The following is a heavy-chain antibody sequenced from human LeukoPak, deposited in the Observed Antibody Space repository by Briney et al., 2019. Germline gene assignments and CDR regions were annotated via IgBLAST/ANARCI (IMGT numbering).Heavy chain of an antibody. J-gene: IGHJ4*02. V-gene: IGHV3-30*18. CDR3: AKDQYYYGSGSYSHYFDY. Sequence: PGRSLRLSCAASGFTFSSYGMHWVRQAPGKGLEWVAVISYDVSNKYYADSVKGRFTISRDNSKNTLYLQMNSLRAEDTAVYYCAKDQYYYGSGSYSHYFDYWGQGTLVTVSS. CDR2: ISYDVSNK. CDR1: GFTFSSYG. D-gene: IGHD3-10*01.